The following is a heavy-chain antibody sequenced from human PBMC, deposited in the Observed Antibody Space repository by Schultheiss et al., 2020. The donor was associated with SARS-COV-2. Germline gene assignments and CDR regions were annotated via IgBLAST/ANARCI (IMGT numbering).Heavy chain of an antibody. CDR3: ARLDGVPAAAYYYYGMDV. V-gene: IGHV3-33*01. CDR1: GFTFSSYG. D-gene: IGHD2-2*01. Sequence: GGSLRLSCAASGFTFSSYGMHWVRQAPGKGLEWVAVIWYDGSNKYYADPVKGRFTISRDNSKNTLYLQMNSLRAEDTAVYYCARLDGVPAAAYYYYGMDVWGQGTTVTVSS. J-gene: IGHJ6*02. CDR2: IWYDGSNK.